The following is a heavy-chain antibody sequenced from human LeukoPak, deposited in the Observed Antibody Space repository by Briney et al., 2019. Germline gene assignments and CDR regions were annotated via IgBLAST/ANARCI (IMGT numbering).Heavy chain of an antibody. J-gene: IGHJ4*02. CDR1: GASINGYY. Sequence: SETLSLTCTVSGASINGYYWTWVRLPADKGLEWIWRLYSDGTPYYNPSLKSRVTMSVDTSKNQFSLKLRSVTAADTAIYYCARGSSGVTRRYYFDFWGQGALVTVSS. V-gene: IGHV4-4*07. CDR2: LYSDGTP. D-gene: IGHD3-22*01. CDR3: ARGSSGVTRRYYFDF.